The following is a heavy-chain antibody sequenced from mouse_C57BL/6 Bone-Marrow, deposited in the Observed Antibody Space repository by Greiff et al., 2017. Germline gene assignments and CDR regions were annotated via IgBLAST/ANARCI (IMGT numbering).Heavy chain of an antibody. J-gene: IGHJ4*01. CDR2: IFPGSGST. D-gene: IGHD1-1*01. Sequence: QVQLQQSGPELVRPGASVKISCKAPGYTFTSHWMQWVSQRPGQGLEWIGEIFPGSGSTYYNEKFKGKATLTVDTSSSTAYMQLSSLTSEDSAVYFCARSGFITTAYAMDYWGQGTSVTVSS. CDR3: ARSGFITTAYAMDY. V-gene: IGHV1-56*01. CDR1: GYTFTSHW.